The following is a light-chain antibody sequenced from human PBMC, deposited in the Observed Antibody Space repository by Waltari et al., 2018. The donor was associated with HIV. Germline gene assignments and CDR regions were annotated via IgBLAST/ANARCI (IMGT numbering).Light chain of an antibody. Sequence: QLVMTQSPSASASLGASVQLTCTLSSRHNSYAIAWHQQQPEKGPRYLMKLKSDGSHKKGDGIPDRFSGSSSGAERYLTISSLQSEDEADYYCQTWATGIRVFGGGTKLTVL. CDR2: LKSDGSH. CDR1: SRHNSYA. CDR3: QTWATGIRV. V-gene: IGLV4-69*01. J-gene: IGLJ3*02.